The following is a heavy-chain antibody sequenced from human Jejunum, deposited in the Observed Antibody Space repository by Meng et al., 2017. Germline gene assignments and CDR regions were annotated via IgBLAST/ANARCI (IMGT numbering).Heavy chain of an antibody. V-gene: IGHV4-30-4*01. CDR1: GASISGADYY. CDR2: IYYSGAT. D-gene: IGHD1-26*01. J-gene: IGHJ4*02. Sequence: QVQLQESGPGLVKPSQTLSLTCTVSGASISGADYYWSWIRQPPGKGLEWIGYIYYSGATYSNPSLKSRATISIDTSKNQFSLRLTSVTAADTAVYYCARRIRGGSYLGWGQGTLVTVSS. CDR3: ARRIRGGSYLG.